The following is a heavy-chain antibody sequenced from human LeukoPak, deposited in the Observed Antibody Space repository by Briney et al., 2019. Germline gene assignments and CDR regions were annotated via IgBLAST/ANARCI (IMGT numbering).Heavy chain of an antibody. V-gene: IGHV3-48*03. CDR1: GFTFSSYE. D-gene: IGHD3-9*01. J-gene: IGHJ4*02. Sequence: PGGSLRLSCAASGFTFSSYEMNWVRPAPGQGLEWVSYISSSGSTIYYADSVKGRFTISRDNGKNSLYLQMNRLRAEDTAVYYCARGRAPLRYFDWLWWGQGTLVTVSS. CDR2: ISSSGSTI. CDR3: ARGRAPLRYFDWLW.